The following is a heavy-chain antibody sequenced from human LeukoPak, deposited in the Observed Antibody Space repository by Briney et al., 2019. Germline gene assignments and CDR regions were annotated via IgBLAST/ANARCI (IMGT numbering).Heavy chain of an antibody. CDR1: GFTFSSYA. CDR2: ISGSGSST. CDR3: AKDAGYSGATDRSDY. J-gene: IGHJ4*02. Sequence: GGSLRLSCAAPGFTFSSYAMSWVRQAPGKGLEWVSGISGSGSSTYSADSVKGRFTISRDNSKNTLYLQMNSLRAEDTAVYYCAKDAGYSGATDRSDYWGQGTLVTVSS. D-gene: IGHD4-4*01. V-gene: IGHV3-23*01.